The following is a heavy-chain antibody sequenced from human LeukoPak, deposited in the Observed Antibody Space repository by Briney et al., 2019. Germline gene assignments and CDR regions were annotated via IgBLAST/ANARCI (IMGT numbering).Heavy chain of an antibody. CDR3: APSHDSSGND. CDR2: IKFDESEK. V-gene: IGHV3-7*01. D-gene: IGHD3-22*01. CDR1: GFTFSNFW. Sequence: GGSLRLSCAASGFTFSNFWMGWVRQAPGKGLEWVASIKFDESEKHHVDSVKGRFTISRDNAKNSLFLQMNSLRGEDTAVYFCAPSHDSSGNDWGQGTMVTVSS. J-gene: IGHJ4*02.